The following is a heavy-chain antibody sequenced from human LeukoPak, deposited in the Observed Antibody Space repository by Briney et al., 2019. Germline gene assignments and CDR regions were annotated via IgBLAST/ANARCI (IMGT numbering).Heavy chain of an antibody. J-gene: IGHJ4*02. V-gene: IGHV3-33*01. CDR1: AFTFSSFG. Sequence: GRSLRLSCAASAFTFSSFGMHWVRQAPGKGLEWVAVIWYDGSNKYYADSVEGRFTISRENSKNTLYLQMNSLRAEDTAVYYCARDRETWYFDFWGQGTLVTVSS. CDR2: IWYDGSNK. CDR3: ARDRETWYFDF.